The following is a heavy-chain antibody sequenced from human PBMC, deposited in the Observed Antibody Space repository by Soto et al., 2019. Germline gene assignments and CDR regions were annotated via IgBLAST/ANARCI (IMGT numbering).Heavy chain of an antibody. CDR3: ANGGGFCSIGNCYGLDV. J-gene: IGHJ6*02. CDR1: GASMRSYY. V-gene: IGHV4-59*08. Sequence: SETLSLTCNVSGASMRSYYWSWIRQSPGKGLEWIGYIYHTGATHYNPSLKSRVTMSMDTSENQFSLRLTSVTATDAAVDFCANGGGFCSIGNCYGLDVWGHGTTVTVSS. D-gene: IGHD3-3*01. CDR2: IYHTGAT.